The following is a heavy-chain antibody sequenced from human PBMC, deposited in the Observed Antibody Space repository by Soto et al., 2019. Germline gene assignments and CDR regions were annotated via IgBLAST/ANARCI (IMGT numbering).Heavy chain of an antibody. CDR1: GFTLSNYG. V-gene: IGHV3-23*01. CDR3: AKDRDIVGALYYFDY. Sequence: GGSLRLSCAASGFTLSNYGMSWVRQAPGKGLEWVSGISGSGGSTYYADSVKGRFTISRDNSKNTLYLQMNSLRAEDTAVYYCAKDRDIVGALYYFDYWGQGTLVTVSS. CDR2: ISGSGGST. D-gene: IGHD1-26*01. J-gene: IGHJ4*02.